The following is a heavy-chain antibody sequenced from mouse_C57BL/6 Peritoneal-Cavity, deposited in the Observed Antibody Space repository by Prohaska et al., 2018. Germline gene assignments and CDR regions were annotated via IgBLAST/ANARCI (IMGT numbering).Heavy chain of an antibody. CDR3: ARPPLLSHWYFDV. Sequence: EVKLLQSGGGLVQPGGSLKLSCAASGIDFSRYWMSWVRRAPGKGLEWIGKIXPDSSTIKYAPSRKDKFIISKDNAKNTLYLQRSKVRSEDTALYYCARPPLLSHWYFDVWGTGTTVTISS. CDR1: GIDFSRYW. CDR2: IXPDSSTI. J-gene: IGHJ1*03. D-gene: IGHD2-1*01. V-gene: IGHV4-1*01.